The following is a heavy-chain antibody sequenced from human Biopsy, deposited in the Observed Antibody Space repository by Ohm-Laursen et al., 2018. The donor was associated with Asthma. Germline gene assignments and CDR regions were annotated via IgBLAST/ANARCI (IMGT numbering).Heavy chain of an antibody. J-gene: IGHJ6*02. V-gene: IGHV1-69*13. CDR2: IMTVFGTT. CDR1: GGTLSNFA. CDR3: ARCQVGYSSGWSLLLKKIYYSGMDV. Sequence: SVKVSCKAPGGTLSNFAISWVRQAPGQGLEWLGGIMTVFGTTNHAQKFQGRVTITADESTSTAYMEVTSLRSEDTAIYYCARCQVGYSSGWSLLLKKIYYSGMDVWGQGTAVTVSS. D-gene: IGHD6-19*01.